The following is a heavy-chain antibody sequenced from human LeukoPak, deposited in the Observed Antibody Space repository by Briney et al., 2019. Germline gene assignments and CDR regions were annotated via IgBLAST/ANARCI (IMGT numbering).Heavy chain of an antibody. CDR2: ISGSGGST. V-gene: IGHV3-23*01. CDR3: ATYYYDSGGFHFHH. CDR1: GFTFKTYA. J-gene: IGHJ1*01. D-gene: IGHD3-22*01. Sequence: GGSLRLSCVASGFTFKTYAMSWVRQAPGKGLEWVSAISGSGGSTYYADSVKGRFTISRDNSRNTLYLQMGSLRAEDMAVYYCATYYYDSGGFHFHHWGQGTLVTVSS.